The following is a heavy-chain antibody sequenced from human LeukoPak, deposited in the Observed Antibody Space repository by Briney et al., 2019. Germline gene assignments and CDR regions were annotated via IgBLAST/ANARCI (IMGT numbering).Heavy chain of an antibody. V-gene: IGHV1-69*04. Sequence: ASVKVSCKASGGTFSSYAISWVRQAPGQGLEWMGRIIPILGIANYAQKFQGRVTITADKSTSTAYMELSSLRSEDTAVYYCARPYNWNDVWFDPWGQGTLVTVSS. CDR3: ARPYNWNDVWFDP. J-gene: IGHJ5*02. D-gene: IGHD1-1*01. CDR1: GGTFSSYA. CDR2: IIPILGIA.